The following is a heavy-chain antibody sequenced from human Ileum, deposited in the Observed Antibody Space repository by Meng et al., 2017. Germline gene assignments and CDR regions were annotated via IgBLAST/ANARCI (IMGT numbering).Heavy chain of an antibody. J-gene: IGHJ4*02. CDR1: DGSVSSNRTY. V-gene: IGHV4-61*01. D-gene: IGHD3-10*01. Sequence: QGQLQESGPGLVRPSETLSLPCNGPDGSVSSNRTYWTWMRQAPGKGLEWIGYISNSGTPNYNPSLKSRVTMSVDTSKNQFSLKLSSVTAADTAVYYCAREGLGGGVIKVDYWGQGTLVTVPS. CDR2: ISNSGTP. CDR3: AREGLGGGVIKVDY.